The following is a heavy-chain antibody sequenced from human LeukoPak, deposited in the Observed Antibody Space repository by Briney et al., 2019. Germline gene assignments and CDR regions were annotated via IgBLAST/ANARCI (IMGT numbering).Heavy chain of an antibody. CDR3: ARDLGGVVVINASPHFQH. CDR2: ISAYNGNT. Sequence: GAPVKVSCKASGYTFTDYYMHWVRQAPGQGLEWMGWISAYNGNTNYAQKLQGRVTMTTDTSTSTAYMELRSLRSDDTAVYYCARDLGGVVVINASPHFQHWGQGTLVTVSS. D-gene: IGHD3-22*01. J-gene: IGHJ1*01. CDR1: GYTFTDYY. V-gene: IGHV1-18*04.